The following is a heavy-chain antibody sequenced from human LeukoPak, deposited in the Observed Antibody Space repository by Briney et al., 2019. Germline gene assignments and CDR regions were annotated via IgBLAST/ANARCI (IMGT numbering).Heavy chain of an antibody. CDR2: IKQDGSEK. V-gene: IGHV3-7*05. D-gene: IGHD3-22*01. J-gene: IGHJ4*03. Sequence: GGSLRLSCAASGFTFSTYWMSWVRQAPGKGLEWVANIKQDGSEKYYVDSVKGRFTISRDNAKNSLYLQMNSLRVEDTAVYYCARDGLGVVGRSGYYYGPPHFDYWGQGTLVSVSS. CDR3: ARDGLGVVGRSGYYYGPPHFDY. CDR1: GFTFSTYW.